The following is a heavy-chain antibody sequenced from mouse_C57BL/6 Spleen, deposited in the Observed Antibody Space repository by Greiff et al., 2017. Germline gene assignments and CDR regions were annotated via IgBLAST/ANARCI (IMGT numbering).Heavy chain of an antibody. CDR1: GFTFRRYT. J-gene: IGHJ2*01. Sequence: EVMLVESGGGLVKPGGSLKLSCAASGFTFRRYTMSWVRQTPEKRLEWVATISGGGGNTYYPDSVKGRFTISRDNAKNTLYLQMSSLRSEDTALYYCARHDYDGYFDYWGQGTTLTVSS. CDR3: ARHDYDGYFDY. V-gene: IGHV5-9*01. D-gene: IGHD2-3*01. CDR2: ISGGGGNT.